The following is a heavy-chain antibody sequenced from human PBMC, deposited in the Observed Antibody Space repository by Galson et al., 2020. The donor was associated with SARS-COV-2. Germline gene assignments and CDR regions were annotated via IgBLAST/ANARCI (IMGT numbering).Heavy chain of an antibody. V-gene: IGHV3-30*04. CDR1: GFTFSSFP. D-gene: IGHD3-22*01. CDR2: ISYDGSHT. J-gene: IGHJ4*02. Sequence: GESLKISCAASGFTFSSFPMHWVRQDPGKGLESVAVISYDGSHTYYADSVKGRFTISRDNSKNTLYLQMNSLRAEDTAVYYCTRETDYYDSSDMDYWGQGTLVTVSS. CDR3: TRETDYYDSSDMDY.